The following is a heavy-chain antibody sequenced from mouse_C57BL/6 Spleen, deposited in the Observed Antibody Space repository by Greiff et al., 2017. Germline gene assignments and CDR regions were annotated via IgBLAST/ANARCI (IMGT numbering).Heavy chain of an antibody. CDR3: ATYYDYDRAMDY. CDR2: IYPRSGNT. V-gene: IGHV1-81*01. J-gene: IGHJ4*01. CDR1: GYTFTSYG. D-gene: IGHD2-4*01. Sequence: VQLKESGAELARPGASVKLSCKASGYTFTSYGISWVKQRTGQGLEWIGEIYPRSGNTYYNEKFKGKATLTADKSSSTAYMELRSLTSEDSAVYFCATYYDYDRAMDYWGQGTSVTVSS.